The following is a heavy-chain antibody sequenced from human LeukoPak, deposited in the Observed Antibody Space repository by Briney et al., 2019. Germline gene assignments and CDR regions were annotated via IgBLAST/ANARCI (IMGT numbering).Heavy chain of an antibody. D-gene: IGHD6-13*01. J-gene: IGHJ4*02. CDR3: ARGTGSSWYGGPFDS. CDR1: GGSFSGYY. V-gene: IGHV4-34*01. Sequence: SETLSLTCAVYGGSFSGYYWSWIRQPPGKGLEWIGEINHSGSTNYNPSLKSRVTTSVDTSKNQFSLKLSFVTAADMAVYYCARGTGSSWYGGPFDSWGQGTLVTVSS. CDR2: INHSGST.